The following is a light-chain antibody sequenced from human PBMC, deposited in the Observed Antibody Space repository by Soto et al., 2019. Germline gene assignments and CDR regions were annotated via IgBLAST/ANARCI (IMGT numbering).Light chain of an antibody. Sequence: IQMTQSPSSLSASVGDRVTITCRPSQDISNYLNWYQQKPGKAPKLLIYDASNLQTGVTSRFSGSGSGTDFTLTISSLQPEDFATYYCLQDYNYPYTFGQGTKVDIK. CDR1: QDISNY. J-gene: IGKJ2*01. V-gene: IGKV1-6*01. CDR3: LQDYNYPYT. CDR2: DAS.